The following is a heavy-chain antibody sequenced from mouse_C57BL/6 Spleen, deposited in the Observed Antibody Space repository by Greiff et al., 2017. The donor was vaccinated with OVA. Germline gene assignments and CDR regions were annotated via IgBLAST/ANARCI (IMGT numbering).Heavy chain of an antibody. J-gene: IGHJ3*01. Sequence: VQLKQSGGGLVQPGGSMKLSCVASGFTFSNYWMNWVRQSPEKGLEWVAQIRSNSDNYATHYAESVTGRFTISRDDSISSVYLKMNNLRADDTGVYYCTGGSPFAYWGQGTLVTVSA. V-gene: IGHV6-3*01. CDR1: GFTFSNYW. CDR2: IRSNSDNYAT. CDR3: TGGSPFAY.